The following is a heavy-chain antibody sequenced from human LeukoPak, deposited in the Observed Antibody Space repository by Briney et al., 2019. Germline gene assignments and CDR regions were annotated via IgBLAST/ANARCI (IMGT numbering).Heavy chain of an antibody. CDR1: GDSISNYY. D-gene: IGHD6-13*01. V-gene: IGHV4-59*01. CDR3: ARGRAAAGSDYFDY. CDR2: IYYSGST. J-gene: IGHJ4*02. Sequence: SETLSLTCTVSGDSISNYYWNWVRQPPGKGLEWIGYIYYSGSTNYNPSLKSRVTISVDTSKNQFSLKLNSVTAADTAVYYCARGRAAAGSDYFDYWGQGTLVTVSS.